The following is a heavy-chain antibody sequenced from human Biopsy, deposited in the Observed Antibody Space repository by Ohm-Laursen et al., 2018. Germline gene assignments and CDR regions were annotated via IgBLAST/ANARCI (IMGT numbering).Heavy chain of an antibody. CDR1: EGTFSNYG. Sequence: GSSVKVSCKAPEGTFSNYGVNWVRQAPGQGLEWLGGNIPIVGTGNYAQKFQDRVTVAADTSMSTATMELRSLRSDDTAVYYCATKLTGYFHHWGQGTLVIVSS. CDR2: NIPIVGTG. J-gene: IGHJ1*01. D-gene: IGHD3-9*01. V-gene: IGHV1-69*06. CDR3: ATKLTGYFHH.